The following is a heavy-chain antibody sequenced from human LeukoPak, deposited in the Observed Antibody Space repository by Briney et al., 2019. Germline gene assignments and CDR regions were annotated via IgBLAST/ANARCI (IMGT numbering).Heavy chain of an antibody. V-gene: IGHV3-33*01. CDR1: GFTFSSYG. D-gene: IGHD3-3*01. CDR3: ARDDRITIFGVVISMDV. J-gene: IGHJ6*03. CDR2: IWYDGSNK. Sequence: PGGSLRLSCAASGFTFSSYGMHWVRQAPGKGLEWVAVIWYDGSNKYYADSVKGRFTISRDNSKNTLYLQMNSLRAEDTAVYYCARDDRITIFGVVISMDVWGRGTTVTVSS.